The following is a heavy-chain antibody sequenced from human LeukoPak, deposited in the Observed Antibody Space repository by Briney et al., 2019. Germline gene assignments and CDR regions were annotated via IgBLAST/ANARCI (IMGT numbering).Heavy chain of an antibody. CDR3: ARAEAGSAVTTGFYFGY. V-gene: IGHV4-31*03. J-gene: IGHJ4*02. Sequence: PSQTLSLTCTVSGGSISSGGYYWSWIRQHPGKGLEWIGYIYYSGSTYYNPSLKSRVTISVDTSKNQFTLKLSSVTAADTAVYYCARAEAGSAVTTGFYFGYWGQGTLVTVSS. CDR2: IYYSGST. CDR1: GGSISSGGYY. D-gene: IGHD4-17*01.